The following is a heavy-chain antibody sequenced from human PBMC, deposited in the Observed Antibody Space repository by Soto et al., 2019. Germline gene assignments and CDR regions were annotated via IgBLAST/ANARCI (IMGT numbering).Heavy chain of an antibody. D-gene: IGHD1-7*01. CDR3: AKLGEYNWNYGARRFFDY. J-gene: IGHJ4*02. Sequence: EVQLLESGGGLVQPGGSLRLSCAASGFTFSSYAMSWVRQAPGKGLEWVSALSGSGGSTYYADSVKGRFTIFRDNSKNTLYLQMNSLRAEDTAVYYCAKLGEYNWNYGARRFFDYWGQGTLVTVSS. CDR2: LSGSGGST. CDR1: GFTFSSYA. V-gene: IGHV3-23*01.